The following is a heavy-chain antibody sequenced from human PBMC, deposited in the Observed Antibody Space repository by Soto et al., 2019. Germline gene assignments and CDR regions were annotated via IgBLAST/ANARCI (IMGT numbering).Heavy chain of an antibody. V-gene: IGHV1-46*01. J-gene: IGHJ4*02. D-gene: IGHD4-17*01. CDR2: INPSGGST. CDR1: GYTFTTYY. CDR3: ARAGVDYGDYEGSY. Sequence: QVQLVQSGAEVKKPGASVKVSCKASGYTFTTYYMHWVRQAPGQGLEWMGIINPSGGSTNYAQKFQGRVTMTRDTSTSTGYMELSSLRSEDTAVYYCARAGVDYGDYEGSYWGQGTLVTVSS.